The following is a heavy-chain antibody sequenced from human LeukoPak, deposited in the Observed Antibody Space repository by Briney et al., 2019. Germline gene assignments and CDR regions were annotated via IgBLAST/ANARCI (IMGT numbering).Heavy chain of an antibody. V-gene: IGHV5-51*01. D-gene: IGHD1-1*01. CDR2: IYPGDSDT. Sequence: GESLKISGKGSGYSFTNYWNGWVRQMPGKCLELMGIIYPGDSDTRYSPSFQGQVSISADKYISTAYLQWSSLKASDSAIYYCARPATTGTRPFEYWGQGTLVTVSS. CDR1: GYSFTNYW. J-gene: IGHJ4*02. CDR3: ARPATTGTRPFEY.